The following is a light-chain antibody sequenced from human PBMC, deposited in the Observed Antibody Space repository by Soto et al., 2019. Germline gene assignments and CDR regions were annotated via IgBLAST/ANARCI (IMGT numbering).Light chain of an antibody. V-gene: IGKV3-15*01. Sequence: EVVMTQSPATLSVSPGERVTLSCTASQSVSGNLAWYQQKPGQAPRLLIHGAYTRATDIPARFSGSGSGTEFTLTITSLQSEDFAVYYCQHYGASPKYTFGQGTKLEIK. CDR1: QSVSGN. CDR2: GAY. CDR3: QHYGASPKYT. J-gene: IGKJ2*01.